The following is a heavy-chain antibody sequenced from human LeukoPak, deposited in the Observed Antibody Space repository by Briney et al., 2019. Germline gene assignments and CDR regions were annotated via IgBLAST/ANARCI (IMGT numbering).Heavy chain of an antibody. CDR1: GGSISSYY. Sequence: PSETLSLTCTVSGGSISSYYWSWIRQPPGKGLEWIGYIYYSGSTYYNPSLKSRVTISVDTSKNQFSLKLSSVTAADTAVYYCARGSAEGVTDYWGQGTLVTVSS. J-gene: IGHJ4*02. D-gene: IGHD3-10*01. CDR2: IYYSGST. V-gene: IGHV4-30-4*08. CDR3: ARGSAEGVTDY.